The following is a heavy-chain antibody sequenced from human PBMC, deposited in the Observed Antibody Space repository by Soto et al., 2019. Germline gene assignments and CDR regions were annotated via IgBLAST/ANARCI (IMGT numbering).Heavy chain of an antibody. CDR3: ARLAGVPPEYSYAMDV. CDR1: GFTFSRYG. V-gene: IGHV3-33*01. D-gene: IGHD6-19*01. CDR2: VWYDGSKK. Sequence: QEQLVESGGGVVQPGRSLRLSCAASGFTFSRYGMHWVRQAPGKGLEWVAVVWYDGSKKFYGDSVKGRFTISRDNSKNTVYLQMNCLRVEDTPMYYCARLAGVPPEYSYAMDVWGQGTTVTVSS. J-gene: IGHJ6*02.